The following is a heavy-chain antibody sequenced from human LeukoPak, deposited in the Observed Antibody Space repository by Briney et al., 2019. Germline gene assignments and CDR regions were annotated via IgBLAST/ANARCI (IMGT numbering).Heavy chain of an antibody. Sequence: GGSLRLSCAASGFTFSSYAMHWVRQAPGKGLEWVAVISYDGSNKYYADSVKGRFTISRDNSKNSLYLQMNSLRAEDTAVYYCAELGITMIGGVWGKGTTVTISS. CDR2: ISYDGSNK. CDR3: AELGITMIGGV. V-gene: IGHV3-30*04. CDR1: GFTFSSYA. J-gene: IGHJ6*04. D-gene: IGHD3-10*02.